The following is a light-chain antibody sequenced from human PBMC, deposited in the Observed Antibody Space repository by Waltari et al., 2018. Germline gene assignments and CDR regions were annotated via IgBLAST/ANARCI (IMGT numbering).Light chain of an antibody. CDR3: QQYGSSRLT. CDR2: CAS. CDR1: QCVSSSY. J-gene: IGKJ4*01. Sequence: EIVLTQSPGTLSLSPGERATLPCRASQCVSSSYLAWYQQKPGQAPRLLIYCASSRATGIPDRFSGSGSGTDFTLTISRLEPEDFAVYYCQQYGSSRLTFGGGTKVEIK. V-gene: IGKV3-20*01.